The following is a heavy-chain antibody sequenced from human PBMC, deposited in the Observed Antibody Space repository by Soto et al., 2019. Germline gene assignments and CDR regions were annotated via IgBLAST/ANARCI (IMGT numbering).Heavy chain of an antibody. CDR3: ARGYSNYDYVWGSYRLDY. CDR2: IIPIFGTA. V-gene: IGHV1-69*13. Sequence: SVKVSCKASGGTLSSYAISWVRQAPGQGLEWMGGIIPIFGTANYAQKFQGRVTITADESTSTAYMELSSLRSEDTAVYYCARGYSNYDYVWGSYRLDYWGQGTLVTVSS. J-gene: IGHJ4*02. CDR1: GGTLSSYA. D-gene: IGHD3-16*02.